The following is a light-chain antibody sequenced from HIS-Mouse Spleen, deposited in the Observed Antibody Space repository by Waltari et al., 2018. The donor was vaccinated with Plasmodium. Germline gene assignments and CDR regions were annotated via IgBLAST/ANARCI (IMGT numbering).Light chain of an antibody. V-gene: IGLV3-10*01. CDR3: YSTDSSGNHRV. CDR1: AFTKTH. CDR2: EDS. Sequence: SYELTQPPSVSVSPGQTARITFSGDAFTKTHAYWYQQKSGQAPVLVIYEDSKRPSGIPERFSGSSSGTMATLTISGAQVEDEADYYCYSTDSSGNHRVFGGGTKLTVL. J-gene: IGLJ3*02.